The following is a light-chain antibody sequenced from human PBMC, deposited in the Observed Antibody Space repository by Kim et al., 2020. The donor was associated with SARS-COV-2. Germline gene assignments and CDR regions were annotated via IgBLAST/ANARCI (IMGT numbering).Light chain of an antibody. J-gene: IGKJ1*01. CDR1: QGVLGSA. CDR3: QQDGSSPPT. V-gene: IGKV3-20*01. CDR2: GPS. Sequence: CQGARAPPSSRVRQGVLGSAWPWYQLNPGKAPRRLVLGPSRRPTGIPARCIGSGSGTDFTLTISRLEPEDFAVYYCQQDGSSPPTFGQGTTVDIK.